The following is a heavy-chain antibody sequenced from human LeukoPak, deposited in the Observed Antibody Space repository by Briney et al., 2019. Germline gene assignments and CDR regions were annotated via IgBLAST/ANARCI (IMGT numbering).Heavy chain of an antibody. Sequence: PGRSLRLSCAASGFTFSSYGMQWVRQAPGKGLEWVAVIWYDGSNKYYADSVKGRFTISRDNSKNTLYLQMNSLRAEDTAVYYCARDVRDYYYYYMDVWGKGTTVTVSS. CDR2: IWYDGSNK. D-gene: IGHD2/OR15-2a*01. CDR1: GFTFSSYG. CDR3: ARDVRDYYYYYMDV. V-gene: IGHV3-33*01. J-gene: IGHJ6*03.